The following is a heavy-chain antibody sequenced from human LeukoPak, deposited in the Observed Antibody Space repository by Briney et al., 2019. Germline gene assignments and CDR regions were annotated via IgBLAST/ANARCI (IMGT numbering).Heavy chain of an antibody. CDR2: IYYSGNT. CDR1: GVSITTYY. Sequence: PSETLSLTCTVSGVSITTYYWSWIRQPPGKGLEWIGFIYYSGNTNYNPSLKSRVTISVDTSKNQFSPKLSSVTAADTAVYYCARAYTSWSFDYWGQGTLVTVSS. V-gene: IGHV4-59*01. CDR3: ARAYTSWSFDY. J-gene: IGHJ4*02. D-gene: IGHD2-2*02.